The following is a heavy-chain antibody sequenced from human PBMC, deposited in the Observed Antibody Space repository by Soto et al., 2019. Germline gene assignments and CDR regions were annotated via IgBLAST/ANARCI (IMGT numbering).Heavy chain of an antibody. CDR1: GGSFSGYY. CDR2: INHSGST. CDR3: ASAYYYYYMDV. J-gene: IGHJ6*03. Sequence: SETLSLTCAVYGGSFSGYYWSWIRQPPGKGLEWIGEINHSGSTNYSPSLKSRVTISVDTSKNQFSLKLSSVTAADTAVYYCASAYYYYYMDVWGKGTTVTVSS. V-gene: IGHV4-34*01.